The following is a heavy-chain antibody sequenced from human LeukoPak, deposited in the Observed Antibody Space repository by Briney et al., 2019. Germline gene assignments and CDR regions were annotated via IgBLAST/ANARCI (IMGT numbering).Heavy chain of an antibody. CDR3: ARHQRECSSTSCYSNWFDP. Sequence: NPSETLSLTCTVSGGSISSSSYYWGWIRQPPGKGLEWIGSIYYSGSTYYNPSLKSRVTISVDTSKNQFSLKLSSVTAADTAVYYCARHQRECSSTSCYSNWFDPWGQGTLVTVSS. CDR1: GGSISSSSYY. D-gene: IGHD2-2*01. J-gene: IGHJ5*02. V-gene: IGHV4-39*01. CDR2: IYYSGST.